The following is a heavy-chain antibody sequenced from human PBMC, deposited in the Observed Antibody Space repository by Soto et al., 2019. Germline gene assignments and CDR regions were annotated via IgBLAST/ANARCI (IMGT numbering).Heavy chain of an antibody. CDR1: GYSFTSYW. CDR2: IYPGDSDT. J-gene: IGHJ3*02. Sequence: GESLKISRKGSGYSFTSYWIGWVRQMPGKGLEWMGIIYPGDSDTRYSPPFQGQVTISAGKSIRTAYLQWSSLKVSDTGMYYCARVRSIAGAGGDAFDIWGQGTMVTVSS. V-gene: IGHV5-51*01. CDR3: ARVRSIAGAGGDAFDI. D-gene: IGHD6-13*01.